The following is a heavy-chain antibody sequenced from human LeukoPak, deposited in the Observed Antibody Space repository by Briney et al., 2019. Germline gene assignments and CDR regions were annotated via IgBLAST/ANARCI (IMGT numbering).Heavy chain of an antibody. V-gene: IGHV4-4*07. J-gene: IGHJ4*02. CDR2: IYTSGGT. CDR3: ARAKTSGYYYGYFDH. D-gene: IGHD3-22*01. Sequence: SETLSLTCTVSGGSISSYYWSWIRQPAGKGLEWIGRIYTSGGTNYNPSLKSRVTIPVDKSKNQFSLKLSSVTAADTAVYYCARAKTSGYYYGYFDHWGQGTLVTVSS. CDR1: GGSISSYY.